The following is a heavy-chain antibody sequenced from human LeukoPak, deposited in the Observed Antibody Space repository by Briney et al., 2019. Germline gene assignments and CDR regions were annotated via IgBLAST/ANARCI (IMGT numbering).Heavy chain of an antibody. D-gene: IGHD3-22*01. V-gene: IGHV4-31*03. CDR3: ARGGRGYDSSGYYYLLY. CDR1: GGSVTSGGHY. Sequence: SQTLSLTCTVSGGSVTSGGHYWSWIRQYPGRGLDWLGNIYHSGSTYYNPSLKSRVTISVDTSTNQFSLKLSSVSATDTAVYYCARGGRGYDSSGYYYLLYWGQGTLVTVSS. CDR2: IYHSGST. J-gene: IGHJ4*02.